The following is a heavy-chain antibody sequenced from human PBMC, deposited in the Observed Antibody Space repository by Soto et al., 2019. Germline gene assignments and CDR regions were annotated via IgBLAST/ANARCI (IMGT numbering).Heavy chain of an antibody. CDR1: GFTVSSNY. Sequence: GGSLRLSCAASGFTVSSNYMSWVRQAPGKGLEWVSVIYSGGSTYYADSVKGRFTISRDNSKNTLYLQMNSLRAEDTAVYYCARDLIQLWPRLYYYYGMDVWGQGTTVTVSS. J-gene: IGHJ6*02. CDR3: ARDLIQLWPRLYYYYGMDV. V-gene: IGHV3-53*01. D-gene: IGHD5-18*01. CDR2: IYSGGST.